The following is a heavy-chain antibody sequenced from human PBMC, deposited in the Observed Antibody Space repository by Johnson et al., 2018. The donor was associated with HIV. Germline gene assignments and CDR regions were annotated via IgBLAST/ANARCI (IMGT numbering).Heavy chain of an antibody. J-gene: IGHJ3*02. Sequence: VQLVESGGGVAQPGGSLRLSCAASGFTFDDYGMSWVRQAPGKGLEWVSGISGSGGSTYYADSVKGRFTISRDNSKNTLYLQMNSLRAEDTAVYYCAKDRMYDYGDYGGAFDIWGQGTMVTVSS. CDR2: ISGSGGST. CDR3: AKDRMYDYGDYGGAFDI. CDR1: GFTFDDYG. V-gene: IGHV3-23*04. D-gene: IGHD4-17*01.